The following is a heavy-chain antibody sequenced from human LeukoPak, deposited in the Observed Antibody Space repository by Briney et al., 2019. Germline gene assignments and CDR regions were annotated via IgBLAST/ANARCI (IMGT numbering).Heavy chain of an antibody. CDR1: GGSISNYY. D-gene: IGHD3-10*01. Sequence: SETLSLTCTVSGGSISNYYWSWIRQPPGRGLEWIGYIYYSGTTDYNPSLKSRVTISIDTSKNQFSLKLSSVTAADTAVYYCARPGITMVRGVIIPTYYFDYWGQGTLVTVSS. CDR2: IYYSGTT. V-gene: IGHV4-59*08. J-gene: IGHJ4*02. CDR3: ARPGITMVRGVIIPTYYFDY.